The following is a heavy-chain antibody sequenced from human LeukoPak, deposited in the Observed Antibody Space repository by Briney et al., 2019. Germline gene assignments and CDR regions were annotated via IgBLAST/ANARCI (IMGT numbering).Heavy chain of an antibody. D-gene: IGHD3-9*01. CDR2: INSDGSGT. CDR3: ERAGITIYKYYFYY. V-gene: IGHV3-74*01. Sequence: GGSLRLSCAASGFTFSTYWMHWVRQAPGKGLVWVSRINSDGSGTDYADSVKGRFTISRDNAKNTLYLQMNRLRAEDTAVYYCERAGITIYKYYFYYWGQRTLVTVSS. CDR1: GFTFSTYW. J-gene: IGHJ4*02.